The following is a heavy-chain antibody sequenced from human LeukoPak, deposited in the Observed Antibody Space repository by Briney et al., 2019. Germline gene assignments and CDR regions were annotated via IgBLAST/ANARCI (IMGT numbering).Heavy chain of an antibody. CDR3: ARVEKAGTYYYMDV. CDR1: GGSISSYY. CDR2: IYTSGST. Sequence: PSETLSLTCTVSGGSISSYYWSWIRQPAGKGLEWIGRIYTSGSTNYNPSLKSRVTMSVDTSKNQFSLKLSSVTAADTAVYYCARVEKAGTYYYMDVWGKGTTVTISS. J-gene: IGHJ6*03. V-gene: IGHV4-4*07. D-gene: IGHD6-19*01.